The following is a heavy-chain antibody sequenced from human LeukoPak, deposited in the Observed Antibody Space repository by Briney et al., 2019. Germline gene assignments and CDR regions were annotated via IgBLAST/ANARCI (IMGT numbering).Heavy chain of an antibody. J-gene: IGHJ6*02. V-gene: IGHV4-4*07. CDR1: GGSISSYY. CDR3: ARQAYCGGDCYWPQYYYYYGMDV. D-gene: IGHD2-21*02. CDR2: IYTSGST. Sequence: SETLSLTCSVYGGSISSYYWSWIRQPAGEGREWMGRIYTSGSTNYNPSLKSGVTMSVATPKNRFSLKLSSVTAADTAVYYCARQAYCGGDCYWPQYYYYYGMDVWGQGTTVTVSS.